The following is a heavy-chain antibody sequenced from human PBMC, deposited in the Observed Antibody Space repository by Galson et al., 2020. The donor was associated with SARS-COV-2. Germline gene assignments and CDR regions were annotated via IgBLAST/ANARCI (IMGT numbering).Heavy chain of an antibody. V-gene: IGHV4-38-2*02. J-gene: IGHJ6*02. CDR2: IYHSGST. Sequence: SETLSLTCTVSGYSISSGYYWGWIRQPPGKGLEWIGNIYHSGSTYYNPSLKSRVTISVDTSKNQFSLKLSSVTAADTAVYYCARLGDMKATESGMDVWGQGTTVTVSS. CDR1: GYSISSGYY. CDR3: ARLGDMKATESGMDV. D-gene: IGHD3-16*01.